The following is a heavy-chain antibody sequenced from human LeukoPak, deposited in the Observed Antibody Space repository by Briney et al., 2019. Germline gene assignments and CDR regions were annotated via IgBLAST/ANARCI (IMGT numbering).Heavy chain of an antibody. CDR2: ISSSGSTI. Sequence: GGSLRLSCAASGFTFSDYYMSWIRQAPGKGLEWGSYISSSGSTIYYADSVKGRFTISRDNAKNSLYLQMNSLRAEDTAVYYCARDDSVAAPTDYWGQGTLVTVSS. J-gene: IGHJ4*02. CDR3: ARDDSVAAPTDY. CDR1: GFTFSDYY. V-gene: IGHV3-11*01. D-gene: IGHD2-15*01.